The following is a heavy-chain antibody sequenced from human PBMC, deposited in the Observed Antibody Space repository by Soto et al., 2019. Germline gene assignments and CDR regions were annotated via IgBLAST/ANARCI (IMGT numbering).Heavy chain of an antibody. D-gene: IGHD2-21*02. CDR2: ITSDGKSK. CDR1: GFNFSNHW. Sequence: GGSLRLSCAASGFNFSNHWMHWVRQRPGEELVWVSRITSDGKSKAYAESVKGRFNISRDNAKNTLYLQMNGLTAEDTAVYYCARESGDWPLNWFDPWGLGTLVTVSS. J-gene: IGHJ5*02. CDR3: ARESGDWPLNWFDP. V-gene: IGHV3-74*01.